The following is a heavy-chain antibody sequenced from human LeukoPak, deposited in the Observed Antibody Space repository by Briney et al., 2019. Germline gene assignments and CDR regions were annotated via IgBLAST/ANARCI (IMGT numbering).Heavy chain of an antibody. V-gene: IGHV3-30-3*01. Sequence: HPGGSLRLSCAASGFTFSSYAMHWVRQAPGKGLEWVAVISYDGSNKYYADSVKGRFTISRDNSKNTLYLQMNSLRAEDTAVYYCARWDKGYYYYGMDVWGQGTTVTVSS. CDR3: ARWDKGYYYYGMDV. CDR2: ISYDGSNK. D-gene: IGHD1-26*01. J-gene: IGHJ6*02. CDR1: GFTFSSYA.